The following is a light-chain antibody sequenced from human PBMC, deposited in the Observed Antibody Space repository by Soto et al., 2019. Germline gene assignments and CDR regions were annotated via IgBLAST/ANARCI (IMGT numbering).Light chain of an antibody. CDR2: VAA. Sequence: EIVLTQSPATLSLSPGEGATLSCRASQSVSGYLAWYQQKPGQSPRLLISVAADRATGIPASFSGSGSGTDFTLTISSLEPEYFALCHCQQRIKWPFTFGPGTKVDIK. CDR1: QSVSGY. V-gene: IGKV3-11*01. CDR3: QQRIKWPFT. J-gene: IGKJ3*01.